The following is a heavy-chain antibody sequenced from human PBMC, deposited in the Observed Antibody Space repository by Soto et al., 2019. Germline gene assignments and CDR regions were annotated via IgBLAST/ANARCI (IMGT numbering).Heavy chain of an antibody. Sequence: QLQLQESGPGLVKPSETLSLTCTVSGGSISSSSYYWGWIRQPPGKGLEWIGSIYYSGSTYYNPSLKSRVTISVDTSKNQFSLKLSSVTAADTAVYYCARLGLLGSGDAFDIWGQGTMVTVSS. D-gene: IGHD3-10*02. V-gene: IGHV4-39*01. CDR2: IYYSGST. CDR3: ARLGLLGSGDAFDI. CDR1: GGSISSSSYY. J-gene: IGHJ3*02.